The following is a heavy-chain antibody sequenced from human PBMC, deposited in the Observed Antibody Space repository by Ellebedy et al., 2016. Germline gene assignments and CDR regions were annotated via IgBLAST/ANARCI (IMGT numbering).Heavy chain of an antibody. V-gene: IGHV3-53*05. CDR2: IYSGGST. Sequence: GGSLRLXXAASGFTVSSNYMSWVRQAPGKGLEWVSVIYSGGSTYYADSVKGRFTISRDNSKNTLYLQMNSLRAEDTAVYYCATVHFTRQLWFGASGMDVWGQGTTVTVSS. CDR1: GFTVSSNY. CDR3: ATVHFTRQLWFGASGMDV. D-gene: IGHD3-10*01. J-gene: IGHJ6*02.